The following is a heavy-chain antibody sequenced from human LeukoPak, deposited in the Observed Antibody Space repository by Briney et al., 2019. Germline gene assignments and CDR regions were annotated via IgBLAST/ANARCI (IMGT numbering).Heavy chain of an antibody. CDR1: GGSISSSSYY. Sequence: PSETLSLTCTVSGGSISSSSYYWGWVRQPPGKGLQWIGYIYYSGSTNYNPSLKSRVTISVDTSKNQFSLKLSSVTAADTAVYYCARGVDILTGYYSGDGPWFDPWGQGTLVTVSS. CDR3: ARGVDILTGYYSGDGPWFDP. J-gene: IGHJ5*02. D-gene: IGHD3-9*01. V-gene: IGHV4-61*05. CDR2: IYYSGST.